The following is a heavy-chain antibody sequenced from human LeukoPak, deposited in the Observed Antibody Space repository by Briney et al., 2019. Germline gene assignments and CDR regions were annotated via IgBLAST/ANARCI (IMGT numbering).Heavy chain of an antibody. J-gene: IGHJ6*03. CDR2: ISSNGGST. D-gene: IGHD3-3*01. CDR1: GFTFSSYA. CDR3: ARDFRGEGSKGGVVTLYYYYMDV. Sequence: GGSLRLSRAASGFTFSSYAMHWVRQAPGKGLEYVSAISSNGGSTYYANSVKGRFTISRDNSKNTLYLQLGSLRAEDMAVYYCARDFRGEGSKGGVVTLYYYYMDVWGKGTTVTVSS. V-gene: IGHV3-64*01.